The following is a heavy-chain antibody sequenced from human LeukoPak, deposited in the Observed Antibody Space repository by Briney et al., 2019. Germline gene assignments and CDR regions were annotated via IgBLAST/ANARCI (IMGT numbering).Heavy chain of an antibody. V-gene: IGHV3-30*18. CDR3: AKDRYSYAFEYSDS. Sequence: KAGGSLRLSCAASGFTFSSYGMHWVRQAPGKGLDWVAVISNDGSKKYYADSVKGRFTISRDNSKNTLSLQVSSLRTEDTAVYYCAKDRYSYAFEYSDSWAQGTLVTVSS. CDR2: ISNDGSKK. J-gene: IGHJ4*02. CDR1: GFTFSSYG. D-gene: IGHD5-18*01.